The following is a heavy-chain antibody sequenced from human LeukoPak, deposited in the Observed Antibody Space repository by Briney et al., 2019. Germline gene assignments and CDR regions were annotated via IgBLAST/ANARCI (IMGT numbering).Heavy chain of an antibody. J-gene: IGHJ4*02. CDR2: IYYSGST. V-gene: IGHV4-59*08. CDR3: ARGEPDYSYFDY. Sequence: MTSETLSLTCTVSGGSISSYYWSWIRQPPGKGLEWIGYIYYSGSTNYNPSLKSRVTISVDTSKNQFSLKLSSVTAADTAVYYCARGEPDYSYFDYWGQGTLVTVSS. CDR1: GGSISSYY. D-gene: IGHD4-11*01.